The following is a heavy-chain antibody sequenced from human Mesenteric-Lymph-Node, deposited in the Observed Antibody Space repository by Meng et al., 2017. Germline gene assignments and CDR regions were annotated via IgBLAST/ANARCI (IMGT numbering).Heavy chain of an antibody. CDR1: GLTFSSAW. D-gene: IGHD3-16*01. V-gene: IGHV3-7*01. CDR2: IKEDGSEK. CDR3: ARDMGYDAFDI. Sequence: GGSLRLSCVASGLTFSSAWMSWVRQAPGKGLEWVANIKEDGSEKYYVDSVRGRFTISRDNAKNSLYLQMDSLRAEDTALYYCARDMGYDAFDIWGQGTKVTVSS. J-gene: IGHJ3*02.